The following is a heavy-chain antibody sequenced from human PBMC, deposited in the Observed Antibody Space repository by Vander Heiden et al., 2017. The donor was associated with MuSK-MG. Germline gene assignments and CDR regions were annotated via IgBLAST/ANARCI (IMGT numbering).Heavy chain of an antibody. V-gene: IGHV5-10-1*03. Sequence: EVQLVQSGAEVKKPGESLRISCKGSGYSFTSYWINWVRQMPGKGLEWMGRIDPSDSYTNYSPSFQGHVTISTDKSISTAYLQWSSLKASDTAMYYCARQYSSPDYFDYWGQGTLVTVTS. CDR3: ARQYSSPDYFDY. CDR2: IDPSDSYT. D-gene: IGHD6-6*01. J-gene: IGHJ4*02. CDR1: GYSFTSYW.